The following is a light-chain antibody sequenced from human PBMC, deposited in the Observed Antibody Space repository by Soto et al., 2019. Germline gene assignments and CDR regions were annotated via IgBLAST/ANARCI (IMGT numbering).Light chain of an antibody. CDR3: TSGTTSNTKI. CDR2: DVN. Sequence: QSALTQPASVSGSPGQSITISCTGTSSDIGAYNFVSWYQQHPGKAPKLMLYDVNIRPSGVSNRFSGSKSGNTASLTISGLQAEDEADYYCTSGTTSNTKIFDGGTKVTVL. CDR1: SSDIGAYNF. J-gene: IGLJ2*01. V-gene: IGLV2-14*03.